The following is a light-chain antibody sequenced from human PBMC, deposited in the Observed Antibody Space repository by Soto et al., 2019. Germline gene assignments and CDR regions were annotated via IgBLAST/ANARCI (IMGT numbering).Light chain of an antibody. CDR1: QSVAIN. J-gene: IGKJ5*01. Sequence: EIVMTHSPATLSVSPCERATLSCRASQSVAINLAWYQQKPGQAPRLLIYGTSDRATGTPDRFSGSGSGTDFTLTISRLEPEDSAVYYCQQFDDSVTFGQGTRLEI. CDR2: GTS. CDR3: QQFDDSVT. V-gene: IGKV3D-15*01.